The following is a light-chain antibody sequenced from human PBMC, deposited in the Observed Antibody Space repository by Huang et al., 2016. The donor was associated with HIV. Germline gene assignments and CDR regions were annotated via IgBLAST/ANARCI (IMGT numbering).Light chain of an antibody. J-gene: IGKJ1*01. CDR1: QSVSSN. CDR2: GAS. Sequence: EIVMTQSPATLSVSPGERATLSCWASQSVSSNLAWYQLRPGQAPRLLIYGASTRAPGITARVSGSGSGTEFTLTISSLQSEDFAVYYCHQYNDWPPGTFGQGTKVEIK. V-gene: IGKV3-15*01. CDR3: HQYNDWPPGT.